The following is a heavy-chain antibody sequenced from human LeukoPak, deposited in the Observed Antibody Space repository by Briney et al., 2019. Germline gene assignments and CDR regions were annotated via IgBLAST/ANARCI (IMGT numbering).Heavy chain of an antibody. D-gene: IGHD2-15*01. J-gene: IGHJ5*02. CDR2: IYYSGST. Sequence: SETLSLTCTVSGGSISSYYWSWIRQPPGKGREWIGYIYYSGSTNYNPSLKSRVTISVDTSKNQFSLKLSSVTAADTAVYYCARHVTVYCSGGSCYSGLSWFDPWGQGTLVTVSS. CDR3: ARHVTVYCSGGSCYSGLSWFDP. CDR1: GGSISSYY. V-gene: IGHV4-59*08.